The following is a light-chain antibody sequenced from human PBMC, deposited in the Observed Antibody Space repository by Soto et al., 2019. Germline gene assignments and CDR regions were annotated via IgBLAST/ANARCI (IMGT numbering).Light chain of an antibody. CDR1: SSDVGSYNL. Sequence: QSVLTQPASVSGSAGQSITISCTGTSSDVGSYNLVSWYQQHPGKAPKLMIYEVSKRPSGVSNRFSGSKSGNTASLTISGLQAEDEADYYCCSYAGTLYVFGTETKVTVL. CDR2: EVS. V-gene: IGLV2-23*02. J-gene: IGLJ1*01. CDR3: CSYAGTLYV.